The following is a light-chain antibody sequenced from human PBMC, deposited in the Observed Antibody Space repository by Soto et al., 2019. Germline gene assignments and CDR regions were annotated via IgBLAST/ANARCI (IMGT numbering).Light chain of an antibody. CDR2: GAS. CDR1: QSVSSY. J-gene: IGKJ1*01. CDR3: QHYNNWPPWT. V-gene: IGKV3-15*01. Sequence: EIVLTQSPATLSLSPGERAPLSCRASQSVSSYLAWYQHKSGQAPRLLIHGASTRATGIPARFSGSGSETEFTLTISSLQSEDFAVYYCQHYNNWPPWTFGQGTKVDIK.